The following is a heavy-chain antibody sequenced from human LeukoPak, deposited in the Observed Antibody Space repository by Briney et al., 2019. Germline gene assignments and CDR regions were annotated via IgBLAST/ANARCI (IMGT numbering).Heavy chain of an antibody. J-gene: IGHJ6*02. Sequence: GESLKISFKGSGYSFTHYCISWVRQMPGKGLEVRGRIDPSDSYTNYRPSFQGHVTISADKSLSSCYLKGTSLKASDTAVYYCARLPAGLYGIDVWGQGTTVTVSS. CDR1: GYSFTHYC. V-gene: IGHV5-10-1*01. D-gene: IGHD2-2*01. CDR3: ARLPAGLYGIDV. CDR2: IDPSDSYT.